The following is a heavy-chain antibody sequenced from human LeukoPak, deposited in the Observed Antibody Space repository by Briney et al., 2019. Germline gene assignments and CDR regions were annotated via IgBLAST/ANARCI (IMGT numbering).Heavy chain of an antibody. CDR3: ARGGAVAGTLNWFDP. CDR2: MNPNSGNT. J-gene: IGHJ5*02. D-gene: IGHD6-19*01. V-gene: IGHV1-8*01. Sequence: AAVKVSCKASGYTFTSYDINWVRQATGQGLEWMGWMNPNSGNTGYAQKFQGRVTMTRNTSISTAYMELSRLRSEDTAVYYGARGGAVAGTLNWFDPWGQGTLVTVSS. CDR1: GYTFTSYD.